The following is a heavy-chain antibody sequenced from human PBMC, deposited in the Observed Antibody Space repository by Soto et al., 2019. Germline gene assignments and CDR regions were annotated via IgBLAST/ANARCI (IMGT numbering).Heavy chain of an antibody. CDR2: INSDGSST. D-gene: IGHD3-9*01. J-gene: IGHJ6*02. V-gene: IGHV3-74*01. CDR1: GFIFRDFY. CDR3: ARDQSYYDILTGYYPYYYYGMDV. Sequence: GGSLRLSCAASGFIFRDFYMSWIRQVPGKGLEWVSRINSDGSSTSYADSVKGRFTISRDNAKNTLYLQMNSLRAEDTAVYYCARDQSYYDILTGYYPYYYYGMDVWGQGTTVTVSS.